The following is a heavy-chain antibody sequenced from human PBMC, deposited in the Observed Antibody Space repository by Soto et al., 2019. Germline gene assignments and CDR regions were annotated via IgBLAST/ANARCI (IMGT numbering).Heavy chain of an antibody. CDR3: ARSVSNWFDP. V-gene: IGHV4-31*03. Sequence: QVHLQASGPGLVKPSQTLSLTCTVSGGSISSGTFYWTWIRQHPGKGLEWIGNIYYSGSTYYNPSLKSRVTISVDTSKIQFSLKLPSVTAADTAVYYCARSVSNWFDPWDQGTLVTVSS. D-gene: IGHD3-16*02. CDR2: IYYSGST. CDR1: GGSISSGTFY. J-gene: IGHJ5*02.